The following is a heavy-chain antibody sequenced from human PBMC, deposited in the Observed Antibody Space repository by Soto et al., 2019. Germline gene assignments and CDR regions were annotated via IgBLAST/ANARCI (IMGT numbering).Heavy chain of an antibody. CDR2: IIPIFGTA. CDR1: GGTFSSYA. V-gene: IGHV1-69*13. J-gene: IGHJ6*02. D-gene: IGHD3-3*01. Sequence: GASVKVSCKASGGTFSSYAISWVRQAPGQGLEWMGGIIPIFGTANYAQKFQGRVTITADESTSTAYMELSSLRSEDTAVYYCARDYDFWSGPVYYYGMDVWGQGTTVTVSS. CDR3: ARDYDFWSGPVYYYGMDV.